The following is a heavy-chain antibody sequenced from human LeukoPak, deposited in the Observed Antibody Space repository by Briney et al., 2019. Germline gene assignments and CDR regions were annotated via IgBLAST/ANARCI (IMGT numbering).Heavy chain of an antibody. CDR2: IYYSGST. CDR1: GGSISSYY. J-gene: IGHJ4*02. V-gene: IGHV4-59*01. Sequence: SETLSLTCTVSGGSISSYYWSWIRQPPGKGLEWIGHIYYSGSTNYNPSLKSRVTISIDTSKNQFSLRLSSVTAADTAVYYCARQTRKVGATDYWGQGTLVTVSS. D-gene: IGHD1-26*01. CDR3: ARQTRKVGATDY.